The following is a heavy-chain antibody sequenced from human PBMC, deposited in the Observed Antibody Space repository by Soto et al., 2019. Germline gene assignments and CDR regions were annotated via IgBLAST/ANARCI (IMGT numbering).Heavy chain of an antibody. CDR3: ARVPITGPVDS. J-gene: IGHJ4*02. CDR2: IFHSGTT. CDR1: GASISSGSYY. Sequence: SETLSLTCTVSGASISSGSYYWSWIRQPPGKGLEWVGNIFHSGTTNYNPSLKSRLFMSVDAPINQFSLRLSSVTAADTAFYFCARVPITGPVDSWGQGNLVTVSS. V-gene: IGHV4-61*01. D-gene: IGHD1-20*01.